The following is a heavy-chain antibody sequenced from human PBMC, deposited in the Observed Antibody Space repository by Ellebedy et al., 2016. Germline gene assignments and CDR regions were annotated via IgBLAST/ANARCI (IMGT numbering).Heavy chain of an antibody. Sequence: ASVKVSCXASGYTFTGYYMHWVRQAPGQGLEWMGWINPNSGGTNYAQKFQGRVTMTRDTSISTAYMELSRLRSDDTAVYYCARAGPPTMVGSYYFDYWGQGTLVTVSS. D-gene: IGHD3-10*01. J-gene: IGHJ4*02. CDR3: ARAGPPTMVGSYYFDY. CDR1: GYTFTGYY. V-gene: IGHV1-2*02. CDR2: INPNSGGT.